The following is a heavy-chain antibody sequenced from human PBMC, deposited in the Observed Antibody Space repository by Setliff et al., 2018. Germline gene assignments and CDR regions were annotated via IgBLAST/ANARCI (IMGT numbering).Heavy chain of an antibody. CDR1: GITFKNAW. J-gene: IGHJ5*02. CDR2: IKSSREGATS. V-gene: IGHV3-15*01. D-gene: IGHD4-4*01. Sequence: GGSLRLSCSVSGITFKNAWMTWVRQAPGKGLEWVGRIKSSREGATSDYGAPAKGRFTISRDDSRTMIYLQMNNLKPEDTGLYYCTTGPRDSRNYLNWFNPWGQGTLVTVSS. CDR3: TTGPRDSRNYLNWFNP.